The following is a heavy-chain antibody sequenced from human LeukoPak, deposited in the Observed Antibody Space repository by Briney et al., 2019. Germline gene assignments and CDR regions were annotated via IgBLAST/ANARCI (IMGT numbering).Heavy chain of an antibody. J-gene: IGHJ5*02. Sequence: SETLSLTCTVSGGSISSYYWSWIRQPAGKGLEWIGRIYTSGSTNYNPSLTSRVTMSVDTSKNQFSLKLSSVTAADTAVYYCARVGGSSWGGSWFDPWGQGTLVTVSS. CDR1: GGSISSYY. V-gene: IGHV4-4*07. D-gene: IGHD6-13*01. CDR3: ARVGGSSWGGSWFDP. CDR2: IYTSGST.